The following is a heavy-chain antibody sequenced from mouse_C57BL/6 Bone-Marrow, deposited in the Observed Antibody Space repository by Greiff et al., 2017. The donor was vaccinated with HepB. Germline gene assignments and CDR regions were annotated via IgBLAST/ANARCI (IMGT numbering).Heavy chain of an antibody. V-gene: IGHV5-4*01. J-gene: IGHJ3*01. CDR1: GFTFSSYA. CDR2: ISDGGSYT. CDR3: AREGDGVYGINAY. D-gene: IGHD2-1*01. Sequence: EVQVVESGGGLVKPGGSLKLSCAASGFTFSSYAMSWVRQTPEKRLEWVATISDGGSYTYYPDNVKGRFTISRDNAKNNLYLQMSHLKSEDTAMYYCAREGDGVYGINAYWGQGTLVTVSA.